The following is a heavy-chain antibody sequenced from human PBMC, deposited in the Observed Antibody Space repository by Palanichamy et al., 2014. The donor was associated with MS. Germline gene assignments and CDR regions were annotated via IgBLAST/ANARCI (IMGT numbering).Heavy chain of an antibody. CDR3: VRELGGWGPYFDS. D-gene: IGHD6-19*01. V-gene: IGHV3-9*01. J-gene: IGHJ4*02. CDR1: GFNFDDYA. CDR2: ISWNGDKI. Sequence: EVQLVESGGGLVQPGRSLRLSCAASGFNFDDYAMHWVRQAPGKGPEWVSLISWNGDKIGYVDSVRGRFTISRDNAKSSLYLQMDSLKPEDTAFYYCVRELGGWGPYFDSWGQGTLVTVSS.